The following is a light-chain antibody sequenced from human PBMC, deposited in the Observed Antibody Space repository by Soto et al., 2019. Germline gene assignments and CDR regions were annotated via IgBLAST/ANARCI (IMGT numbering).Light chain of an antibody. CDR3: QQRSNWWT. Sequence: EIMLTQSPATLSSSPGERATLSCRASQSVSSYLAWYQQKPGQAPRLLIYDASNRATGIPARFSGSGSGTVSTLNISRLDPDDFAVYYCQQRSNWWTFGQGTKVEIK. J-gene: IGKJ1*01. CDR1: QSVSSY. CDR2: DAS. V-gene: IGKV3-11*01.